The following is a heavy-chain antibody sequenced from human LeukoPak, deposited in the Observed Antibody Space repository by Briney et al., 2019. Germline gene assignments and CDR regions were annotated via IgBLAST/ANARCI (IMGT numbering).Heavy chain of an antibody. J-gene: IGHJ3*02. CDR1: GFSFSNCS. CDR2: ISSSSTYI. D-gene: IGHD4-23*01. V-gene: IGHV3-21*01. CDR3: AGDYEGNLAFDI. Sequence: PGGSLRLSCAASGFSFSNCSMNWVRQAPGKGLEWVSSISSSSTYIYYADSLEGRFTISRDNVRNSLYLQMNSLRADDTAVYYCAGDYEGNLAFDIWGQGTMVTVSS.